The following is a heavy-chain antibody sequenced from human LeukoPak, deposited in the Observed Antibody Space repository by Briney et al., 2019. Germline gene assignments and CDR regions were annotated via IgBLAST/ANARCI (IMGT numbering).Heavy chain of an antibody. Sequence: ASVKVSCKAFGYTFTSYGITWVRQAPGQGLEWMGWISPYNGNTNYAQKFQGRVTMTTDTSTSTAYMDLRSLRSDDTAVYYCARGNRYYDFWSGYYPYYFDYWGQGTLVTVSS. D-gene: IGHD3-3*01. V-gene: IGHV1-18*01. J-gene: IGHJ4*02. CDR1: GYTFTSYG. CDR3: ARGNRYYDFWSGYYPYYFDY. CDR2: ISPYNGNT.